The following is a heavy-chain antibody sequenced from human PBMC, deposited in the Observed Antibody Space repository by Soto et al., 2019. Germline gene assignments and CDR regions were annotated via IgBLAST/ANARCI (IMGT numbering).Heavy chain of an antibody. CDR1: GGSISSGGYS. J-gene: IGHJ4*02. Sequence: SETLSLTCAVSGGSISSGGYSWSWIRQPPGKGLEWIGYIYHSGSTNYNPSLKSRVTISIDTSQNHFSLRAEDTAVFYCAKERGSGWSFDYWGQGTLVTVSS. CDR3: AKERGSGWSFDY. V-gene: IGHV4-30-2*01. D-gene: IGHD6-19*01. CDR2: IYHSGST.